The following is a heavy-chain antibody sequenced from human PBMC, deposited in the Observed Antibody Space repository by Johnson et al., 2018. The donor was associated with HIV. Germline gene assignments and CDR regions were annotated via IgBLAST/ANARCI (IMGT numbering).Heavy chain of an antibody. J-gene: IGHJ3*01. D-gene: IGHD3-10*01. CDR2: ISYDGSSK. Sequence: QVQLVESGGGVVQPGGSLRLSCAASGFTFSNYDMHWVRQAPGKGLEWVAVISYDGSSKYYADSVKGRFTISRDNSKNTLNLQMNSLRPEDTAVYYCAKGMGLSIGELSDAFHFWGLGTMVTVSS. CDR3: AKGMGLSIGELSDAFHF. CDR1: GFTFSNYD. V-gene: IGHV3-30-3*02.